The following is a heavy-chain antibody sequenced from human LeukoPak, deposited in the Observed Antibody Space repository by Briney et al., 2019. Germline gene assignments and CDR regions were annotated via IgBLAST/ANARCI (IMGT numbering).Heavy chain of an antibody. D-gene: IGHD3-16*01. V-gene: IGHV7-4-1*02. J-gene: IGHJ5*02. CDR2: INTNTGNP. CDR3: ARVRRYGGITWEFDP. CDR1: GYTFTSYD. Sequence: ASVKVSCKASGYTFTSYDINWVRQAPGQGLEWMGWINTNTGNPTYAQGFTGRFVFSLDTSVNTAYLQISSLKAEDTAVYYCARVRRYGGITWEFDPWGQGTLVTVSS.